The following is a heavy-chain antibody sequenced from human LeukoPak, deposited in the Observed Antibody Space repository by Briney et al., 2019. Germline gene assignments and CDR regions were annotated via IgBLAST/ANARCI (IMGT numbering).Heavy chain of an antibody. D-gene: IGHD2-2*01. J-gene: IGHJ6*02. CDR2: IYHSGST. CDR1: GGSISSGGYS. CDR3: ARDIVVVPATEPLYYYYYYGMDV. Sequence: PSETLSLTCAVSGGSISSGGYSRRWIRQPPGKGLEWIGYIYHSGSTYYNPSLKSRVTISVDRSKNQFSLKLSSVTAADTAVYYCARDIVVVPATEPLYYYYYYGMDVWGQGTTVTVSS. V-gene: IGHV4-30-2*01.